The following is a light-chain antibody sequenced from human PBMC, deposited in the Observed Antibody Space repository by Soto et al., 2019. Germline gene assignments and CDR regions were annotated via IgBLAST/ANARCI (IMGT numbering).Light chain of an antibody. V-gene: IGLV2-14*03. CDR2: EVT. CDR3: SSYTSSSSLGV. Sequence: QSALTQPASVSGSPGQWITISCTGSSSDVGGYNYVSWYQQHPGKAPKLMIYEVTNRPSGVSNRFSGSKSGNTASLTISGLQAKDEADYYCSSYTSSSSLGVFGSGTKLTVL. CDR1: SSDVGGYNY. J-gene: IGLJ1*01.